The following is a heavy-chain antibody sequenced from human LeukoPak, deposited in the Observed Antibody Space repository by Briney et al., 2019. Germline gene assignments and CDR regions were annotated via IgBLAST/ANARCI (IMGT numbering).Heavy chain of an antibody. D-gene: IGHD5-24*01. CDR2: IYYSGST. J-gene: IGHJ4*02. V-gene: IGHV4-31*03. CDR3: ASLPRSLSRDGYNLRGY. CDR1: GGSISSGGYY. Sequence: SETLSLTCTVSGGSISSGGYYWSWIRQHPGKGLEWIGYIYYSGSTYYNPSLKSRVTISADTSKNQFSLKLSSVTAADTAVYYCASLPRSLSRDGYNLRGYWGQGTLVIVSS.